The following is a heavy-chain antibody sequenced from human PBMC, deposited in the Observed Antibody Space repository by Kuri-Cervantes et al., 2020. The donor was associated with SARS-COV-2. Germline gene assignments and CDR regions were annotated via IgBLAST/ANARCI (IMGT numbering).Heavy chain of an antibody. J-gene: IGHJ4*02. CDR3: ARVTDDFWSGYYGPYFDY. D-gene: IGHD3-3*01. CDR2: ISSSGGYI. Sequence: GGSLRLSCAASGFIFSTYSMSWVRQAPGKGLEWVSCISSSGGYIYYADSVKGRFTFSRDNAHNSLYLQVNSLRAEDSAVYCCARVTDDFWSGYYGPYFDYWGQGTLVTVSS. V-gene: IGHV3-21*01. CDR1: GFIFSTYS.